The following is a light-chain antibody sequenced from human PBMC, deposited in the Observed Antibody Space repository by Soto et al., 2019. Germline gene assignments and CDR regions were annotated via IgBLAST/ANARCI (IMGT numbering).Light chain of an antibody. CDR1: QSLAHSNGNTY. CDR3: MQATHFPRT. J-gene: IGKJ1*01. CDR2: KVS. Sequence: DVVMTQTPLSSPVALGQPASLSCRSSQSLAHSNGNTYLSWLQQRPGQPPRLLIYKVSNRLSGVPDRFSGSGAGTDCTLNISRVEAEDVGVYYCMQATHFPRTFGQGTKVEIK. V-gene: IGKV2-24*01.